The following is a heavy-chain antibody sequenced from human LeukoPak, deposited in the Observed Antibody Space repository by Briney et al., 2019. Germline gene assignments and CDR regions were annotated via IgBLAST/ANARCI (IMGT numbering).Heavy chain of an antibody. J-gene: IGHJ6*03. Sequence: PSETLSLTCTVSGGSISSYYWSWIRQPPGKGLEWIGYIYYSGSTNYNPSLKSRVTISVDTSKNQFSLKLSSVTAADTAVYYCAREDIVVVPAPQKYYYYYTDVWGKGTTVTVSS. CDR1: GGSISSYY. V-gene: IGHV4-59*01. CDR2: IYYSGST. CDR3: AREDIVVVPAPQKYYYYYTDV. D-gene: IGHD2-2*01.